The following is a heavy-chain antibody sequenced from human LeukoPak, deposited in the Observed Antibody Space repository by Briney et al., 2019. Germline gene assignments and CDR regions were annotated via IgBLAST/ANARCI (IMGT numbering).Heavy chain of an antibody. CDR1: GDSVSSGSYF. D-gene: IGHD5-24*01. J-gene: IGHJ5*02. Sequence: SETLSLTCTVSGDSVSSGSYFWSWIRQPPGKGLEWIGYISYSGSTSYNSSLKSRVTISVDTSKNQFSLKLSSMAAADPAVYFCVKMAEWFDPWGQGTLVTVSS. V-gene: IGHV4-61*01. CDR3: VKMAEWFDP. CDR2: ISYSGST.